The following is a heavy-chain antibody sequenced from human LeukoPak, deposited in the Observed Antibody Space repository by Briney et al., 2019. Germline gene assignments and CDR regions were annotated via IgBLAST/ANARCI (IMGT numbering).Heavy chain of an antibody. J-gene: IGHJ4*02. Sequence: PGGSLRLSCAVSGLTFRSFWMSWVRQAPGKGLEWVANINQDGSEKYFVDSVKSRFTNSRDNSKNSLHLQMNTLRAEDTALYYCARERDGRFFDYWGQGTLVTVSS. CDR2: INQDGSEK. CDR1: GLTFRSFW. CDR3: ARERDGRFFDY. V-gene: IGHV3-7*01. D-gene: IGHD5-24*01.